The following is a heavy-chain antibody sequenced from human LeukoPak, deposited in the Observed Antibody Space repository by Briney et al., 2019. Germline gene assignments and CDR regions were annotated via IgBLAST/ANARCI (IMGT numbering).Heavy chain of an antibody. V-gene: IGHV4-59*01. CDR1: GGSISSYY. Sequence: TSETLSLTCTVSGGSISSYYWSWIRQPPGKGLEWIGYIYYSGSTNYNPSLKSRVTISVDTSKNQFSLKLSSVTAADTAVYYCARDKRGNWGGFFDYWGQGTLVTVSS. D-gene: IGHD7-27*01. CDR2: IYYSGST. CDR3: ARDKRGNWGGFFDY. J-gene: IGHJ4*02.